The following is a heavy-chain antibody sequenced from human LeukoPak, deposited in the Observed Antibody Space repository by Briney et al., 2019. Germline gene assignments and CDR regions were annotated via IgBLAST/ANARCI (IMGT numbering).Heavy chain of an antibody. CDR3: ARLRYDSSGYLDY. Sequence: SETLSLTCTVSGGSISSSSYYWGWIRQPPGKGLEWIGSIYYSGSTYHNPSLKSRVTISVDTSKNQFSLKLSSVTAADTAVYYCARLRYDSSGYLDYWGQGTLVTVSS. CDR2: IYYSGST. V-gene: IGHV4-39*01. CDR1: GGSISSSSYY. J-gene: IGHJ4*02. D-gene: IGHD3-22*01.